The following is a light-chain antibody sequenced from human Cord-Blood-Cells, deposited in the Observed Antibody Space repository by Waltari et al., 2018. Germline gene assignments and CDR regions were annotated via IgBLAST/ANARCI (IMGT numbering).Light chain of an antibody. CDR2: QDS. J-gene: IGLJ2*01. Sequence: SYELTQPPSVSVSPGQTXXXXXXXXXXXXXXXCWYQQKPGQSPVLVIYQDSKRPSGIPERFSGSNSGNTATLTISGTQAMDEADYYCQAWDSSTVVFGGGTKLTVL. CDR1: XXXXXX. V-gene: IGLV3-1*01. CDR3: QAWDSSTVV.